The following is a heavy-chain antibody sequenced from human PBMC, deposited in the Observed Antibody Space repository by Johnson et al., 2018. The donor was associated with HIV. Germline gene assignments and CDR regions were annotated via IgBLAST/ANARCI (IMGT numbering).Heavy chain of an antibody. CDR3: ARDYETI. V-gene: IGHV3-33*01. CDR1: GFTFSSYG. D-gene: IGHD3-16*01. CDR2: IWYDGSNK. J-gene: IGHJ3*02. Sequence: QVQLVESGGGVVQPGRSLRLSCAASGFTFSSYGMHWVRQAPGKGLEWVAVIWYDGSNKYYADSVKGRLTISRDSSRNTLYLEMNSLRAEDTAVYYCARDYETIWGQGTMVTVSS.